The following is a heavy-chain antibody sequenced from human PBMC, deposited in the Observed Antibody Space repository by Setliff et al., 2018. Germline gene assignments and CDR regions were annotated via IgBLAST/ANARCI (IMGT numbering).Heavy chain of an antibody. V-gene: IGHV1-24*01. Sequence: ASVKVSCKVSGYTLTELSMHWVRQAPGKGLEWMGGFDPEDGETIYAQKFQGRVTMTEDTSTDTAYMELSSLRSEDTAVYYCATQPLQWELLGFDDWGQGTLVTVSS. CDR1: GYTLTELS. CDR3: ATQPLQWELLGFDD. D-gene: IGHD1-26*01. CDR2: FDPEDGET. J-gene: IGHJ4*02.